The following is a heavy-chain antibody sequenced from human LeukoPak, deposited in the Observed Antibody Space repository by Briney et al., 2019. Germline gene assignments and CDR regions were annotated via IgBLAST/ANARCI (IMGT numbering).Heavy chain of an antibody. D-gene: IGHD6-6*01. J-gene: IGHJ6*02. CDR2: ISWNSGSI. V-gene: IGHV3-9*01. CDR3: AKAEYGSSPDYYYYYGMDV. CDR1: GFTFDDYA. Sequence: PGGSLRLSCAASGFTFDDYAMHWVRQAPGKGLEWVSGISWNSGSIGYADSVKGRFTISRDNAKNSLYLQMNSLRAEDTALYYCAKAEYGSSPDYYYYYGMDVWGQGTRSPSP.